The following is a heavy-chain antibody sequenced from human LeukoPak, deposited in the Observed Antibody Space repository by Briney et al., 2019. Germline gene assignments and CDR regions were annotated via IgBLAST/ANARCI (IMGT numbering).Heavy chain of an antibody. D-gene: IGHD2-2*01. CDR1: GFTFSDYA. CDR2: ISTSSTTI. CDR3: AKFGPCSSTSCPPG. Sequence: GGSLRLSCAASGFTFSDYAMNWVRQPPGKGLEWVSYISTSSTTIYYADSVKGRFTISRDNARNSLYLQMNSLRAEDTAVYYCAKFGPCSSTSCPPGWGQGTLVTVSS. V-gene: IGHV3-48*04. J-gene: IGHJ4*02.